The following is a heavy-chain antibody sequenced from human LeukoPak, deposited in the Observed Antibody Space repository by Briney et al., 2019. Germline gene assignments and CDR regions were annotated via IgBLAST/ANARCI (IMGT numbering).Heavy chain of an antibody. V-gene: IGHV1-69*13. CDR1: GGTFSSYA. J-gene: IGHJ6*02. CDR2: IIPIFGTA. Sequence: SVKVSCKASGGTFSSYAISWVRQAPGQGLEWMGGIIPIFGTANYAQKFQGRVTITADESTSTAYLELSSLRSEDTAVYYCARDRGITMIVVVHRDYGMDVWGQGTTVTVSS. CDR3: ARDRGITMIVVVHRDYGMDV. D-gene: IGHD3-22*01.